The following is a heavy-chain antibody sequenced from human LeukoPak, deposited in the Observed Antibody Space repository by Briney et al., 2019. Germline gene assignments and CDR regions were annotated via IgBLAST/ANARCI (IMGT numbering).Heavy chain of an antibody. CDR3: ARLSSHYGDYKVDP. Sequence: ASVKVSCKASGYTFTGYYMHWVRQAPGQGLEWMGWINPHSGKTGYAQKFQGRVTMTTDTSASTAYMELSSLRSEDTAVYYCARLSSHYGDYKVDPWGQGTLVTVSS. V-gene: IGHV1-8*02. J-gene: IGHJ5*02. CDR1: GYTFTGYY. CDR2: INPHSGKT. D-gene: IGHD4-17*01.